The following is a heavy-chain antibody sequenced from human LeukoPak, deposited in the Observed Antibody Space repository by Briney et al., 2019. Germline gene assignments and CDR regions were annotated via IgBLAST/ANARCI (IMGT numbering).Heavy chain of an antibody. Sequence: GGSLGLSCAASGFTVSSNYMSWVRQAPGKGLEWVSVIYSGGSTYYADSVKGRFTISRDNSKNTLYLQMNSLRAEDTAVYYCARAGVATITLGYWGQGTLVTVSS. CDR3: ARAGVATITLGY. J-gene: IGHJ4*02. D-gene: IGHD5-12*01. V-gene: IGHV3-53*01. CDR1: GFTVSSNY. CDR2: IYSGGST.